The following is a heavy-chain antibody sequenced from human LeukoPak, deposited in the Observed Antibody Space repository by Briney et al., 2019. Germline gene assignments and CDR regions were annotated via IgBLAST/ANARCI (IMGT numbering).Heavy chain of an antibody. D-gene: IGHD4-17*01. CDR3: ARGTVWFDP. CDR1: GFTFSSYE. CDR2: IGSSGNTI. V-gene: IGHV3-48*03. J-gene: IGHJ5*02. Sequence: GGSLRLSCAASGFTFSSYEMNWVRQAPGKGLEWISYIGSSGNTIYYADSAKGRFTISRDNAKNSLYLQMKGLRAEDTAIYYCARGTVWFDPWGQGTLVTVSS.